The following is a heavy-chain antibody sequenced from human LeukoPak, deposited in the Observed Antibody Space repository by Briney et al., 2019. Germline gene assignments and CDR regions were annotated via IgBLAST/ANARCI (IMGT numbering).Heavy chain of an antibody. CDR3: AKDPETNIVVVPAANRFDP. Sequence: GGSLRLSCAASGFTFSSYAMSWVRQAPGKGLEWVSAISGSGGSTYYADSVKGRFTISRDNSKNTLYLQMNSLRAEDTAVYYCAKDPETNIVVVPAANRFDPWGQGTLVTVSS. D-gene: IGHD2-2*01. CDR2: ISGSGGST. V-gene: IGHV3-23*01. J-gene: IGHJ5*02. CDR1: GFTFSSYA.